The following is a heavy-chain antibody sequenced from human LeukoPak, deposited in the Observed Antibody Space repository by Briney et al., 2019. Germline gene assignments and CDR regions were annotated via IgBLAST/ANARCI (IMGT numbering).Heavy chain of an antibody. CDR3: AKPRGGDSWAFDI. Sequence: GGSLRLSCEASGFTFSTYGMHWVRQAPGKGLEWVAGVSYDGSGKFYADSVKGRFTISRDNSKNTLYLQMNSLRPDGTAVYYCAKPRGGDSWAFDIWGHGTMVAVSS. CDR2: VSYDGSGK. J-gene: IGHJ3*02. V-gene: IGHV3-30*18. D-gene: IGHD2-21*02. CDR1: GFTFSTYG.